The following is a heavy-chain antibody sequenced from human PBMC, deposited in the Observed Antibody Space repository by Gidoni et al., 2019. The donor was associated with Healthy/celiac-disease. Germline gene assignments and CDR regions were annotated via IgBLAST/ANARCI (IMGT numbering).Heavy chain of an antibody. CDR2: ISGSGGST. V-gene: IGHV3-23*01. D-gene: IGHD1-1*01. Sequence: EVQLLESGGGLVQPGGSLSRSCAASGFTFSSDAVSWVRQAPGKGREWVSAISGSGGSTYYADSVKGRFTISRDNSKNPLYLQMNSLRAEDTAVYYCAKPKLVWELTEFDYWGQGTLVTVSS. CDR1: GFTFSSDA. CDR3: AKPKLVWELTEFDY. J-gene: IGHJ4*02.